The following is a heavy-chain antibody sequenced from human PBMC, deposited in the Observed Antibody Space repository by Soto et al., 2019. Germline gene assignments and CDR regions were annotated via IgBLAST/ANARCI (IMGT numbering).Heavy chain of an antibody. CDR2: IVPTVDTS. CDR3: VRVVAIPGYPDN. D-gene: IGHD5-12*01. J-gene: IGHJ4*02. Sequence: QVQLVQSGAEVRQPASSVKVSCKTSGATFSSYAITWVRQATGQGLAWMGGIVPTVDTSTYAQKFQGRVTITADKFTNTVYMELSSLRSDDTAVYYCVRVVAIPGYPDNWGQGTLVTVSS. CDR1: GATFSSYA. V-gene: IGHV1-69*14.